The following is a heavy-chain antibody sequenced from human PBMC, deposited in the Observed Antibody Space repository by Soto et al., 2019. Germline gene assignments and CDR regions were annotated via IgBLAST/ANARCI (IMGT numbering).Heavy chain of an antibody. J-gene: IGHJ3*02. D-gene: IGHD3-10*01. CDR2: IYYSGST. CDR3: ARRYGSFFDI. CDR1: GGSISSYY. V-gene: IGHV4-59*08. Sequence: QVQLQETGPGLVKPSETLSLTCTVPGGSISSYYWSWIRQPPGKGLEWIGYIYYSGSTNYNPSLKSGVTLSVDTSKNQFSLKLSSVTAADTAVYYCARRYGSFFDIWGQGTMVTVSS.